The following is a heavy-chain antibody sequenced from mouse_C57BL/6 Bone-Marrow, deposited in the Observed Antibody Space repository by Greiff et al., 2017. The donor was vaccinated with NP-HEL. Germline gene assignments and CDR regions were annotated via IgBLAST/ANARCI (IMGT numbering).Heavy chain of an antibody. Sequence: VQLQQSGAELARPGASVKLSCKASGYTFTSYGISWVKQRTGQGLEWIGEIYPRSGNTYYNEKFKGKATLTADKSSSTAYMELRSLTSEDSAVYFCASGRIYYDYDEGTYWGQGTLVTVSA. CDR3: ASGRIYYDYDEGTY. CDR1: GYTFTSYG. V-gene: IGHV1-81*01. CDR2: IYPRSGNT. D-gene: IGHD2-4*01. J-gene: IGHJ3*01.